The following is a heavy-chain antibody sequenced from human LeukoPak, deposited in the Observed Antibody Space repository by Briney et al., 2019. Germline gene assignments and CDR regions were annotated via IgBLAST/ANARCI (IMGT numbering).Heavy chain of an antibody. J-gene: IGHJ5*02. CDR2: IIPISGTA. D-gene: IGHD3-22*01. Sequence: SVKVSCKASGGTFSSYAISWVRQAPGQGLEWMGGIIPISGTANYAQKFQGRVTITADKSTSTAYMELSSLRSEDTAVYYCARKVPNDSSGYYYRGQFDPWGQGTLVTVSS. CDR3: ARKVPNDSSGYYYRGQFDP. V-gene: IGHV1-69*06. CDR1: GGTFSSYA.